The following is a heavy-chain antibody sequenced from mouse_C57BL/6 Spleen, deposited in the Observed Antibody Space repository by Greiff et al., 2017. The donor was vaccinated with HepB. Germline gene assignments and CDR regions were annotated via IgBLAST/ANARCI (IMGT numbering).Heavy chain of an antibody. CDR3: ARMGDITTVSYAMDY. Sequence: QVQLKESGPGLVAPSQSLSITCTVSGFSLTSYGVHWVRQPPGKGLEWLVVIWSDGSTTYNSAPKSRLSISKDNSKSQVFLKMNSLQTDDTAMYYCARMGDITTVSYAMDYWGQGTSVTVSS. CDR2: IWSDGST. J-gene: IGHJ4*01. V-gene: IGHV2-6*03. CDR1: GFSLTSYG. D-gene: IGHD1-1*01.